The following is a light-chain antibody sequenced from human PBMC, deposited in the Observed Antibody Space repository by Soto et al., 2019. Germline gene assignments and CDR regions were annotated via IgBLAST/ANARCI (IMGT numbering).Light chain of an antibody. V-gene: IGKV3D-15*01. CDR1: QSISRIY. J-gene: IGKJ5*01. CDR3: QQYNNWPIT. CDR2: GAS. Sequence: PGERATVSCWASQSISRIYLAWYQQKPGQAPRLLIFGASSRATGIPDRFSGSGSGTEFTLTISSLQSEDFEIYYCQQYNNWPITFGQGTRLEI.